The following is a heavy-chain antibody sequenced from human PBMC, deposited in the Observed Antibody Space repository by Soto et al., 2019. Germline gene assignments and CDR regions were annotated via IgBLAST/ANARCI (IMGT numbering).Heavy chain of an antibody. CDR3: ASGNVANYFEP. CDR2: IYPSDTTV. V-gene: IGHV5-51*01. D-gene: IGHD1-7*01. J-gene: IGHJ5*02. CDR1: GYTFANYW. Sequence: PGASLKISCQSAGYTFANYWIDWVRQMHGKGLGWMGIIYPSDTTVKYSPSVQGQVTMSVDKSISTAYLQWSSLKASDAAVDYCASGNVANYFEPWGQGTLVTVSS.